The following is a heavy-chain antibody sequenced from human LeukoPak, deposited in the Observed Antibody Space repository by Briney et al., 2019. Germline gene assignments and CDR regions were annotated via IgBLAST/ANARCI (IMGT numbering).Heavy chain of an antibody. J-gene: IGHJ4*02. CDR3: ARGISNVAGRENFDN. CDR1: GGTFSSYA. Sequence: SVKFSCKASGGTFSSYAISWVRQAPGQGLEWMGGIIPIFGTANYAQKFQGRVTITADKSTSTAYMELSSLRAEDTAVYFCARGISNVAGRENFDNWGQGTLVTVSS. CDR2: IIPIFGTA. D-gene: IGHD6-19*01. V-gene: IGHV1-69*06.